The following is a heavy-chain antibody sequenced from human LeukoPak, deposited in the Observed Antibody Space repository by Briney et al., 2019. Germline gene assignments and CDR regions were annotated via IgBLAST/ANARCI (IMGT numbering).Heavy chain of an antibody. CDR2: IKQDGSEV. J-gene: IGHJ4*02. Sequence: GGSLTLSCVGSGFTFSSHWMSWVRQAPGKGLEWVANIKQDGSEVDYVDSVKGRFTISRDNAKNSLFLQMNSLRAEDTAVCYCARDFIWGQGTLVTVSS. CDR1: GFTFSSHW. CDR3: ARDFI. V-gene: IGHV3-7*05. D-gene: IGHD3-10*01.